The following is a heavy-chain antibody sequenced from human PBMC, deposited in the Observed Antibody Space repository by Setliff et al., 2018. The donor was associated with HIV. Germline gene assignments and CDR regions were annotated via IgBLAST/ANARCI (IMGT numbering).Heavy chain of an antibody. CDR1: GFTFSNAW. J-gene: IGHJ4*02. V-gene: IGHV3-33*08. D-gene: IGHD3-22*01. CDR3: ALGLYYYDTSGPRVFDY. Sequence: PGGSLRLSCAASGFTFSNAWMSWVRQAPGKGLEWVAVISNGGDKEYYGDSVKGRFTISRDNSKNTLYLQMNSLRVEDTAVYYCALGLYYYDTSGPRVFDYWGQGSLVTVSS. CDR2: ISNGGDKE.